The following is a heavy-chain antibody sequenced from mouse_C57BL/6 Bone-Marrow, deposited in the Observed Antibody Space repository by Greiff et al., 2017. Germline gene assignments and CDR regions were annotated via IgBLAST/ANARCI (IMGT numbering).Heavy chain of an antibody. J-gene: IGHJ2*01. Sequence: VQLQQSGAELVKPGASVKLSCKASGYTFTSYWMQWVKQRPGQGLEWIGEIDPSDSYTNYNQKFKGKATLTVDTSSSTAYMQLSSLTSEDSAVYYCAREAFDYWGQGTTLTVSS. CDR1: GYTFTSYW. V-gene: IGHV1-50*01. CDR2: IDPSDSYT. CDR3: AREAFDY.